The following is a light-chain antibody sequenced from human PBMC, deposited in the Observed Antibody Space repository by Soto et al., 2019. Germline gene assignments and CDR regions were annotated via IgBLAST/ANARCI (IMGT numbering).Light chain of an antibody. Sequence: QSVLTQPPSVSGAPVQTATISCTGSSSNIGAHYDVHWYQQLPGTAPKLLIYGNTNRPSGVPDRFSGSKSGTSASLAITGLQAEDEADYYCEYYDSSLSGPLFGGGTKLTVL. CDR3: EYYDSSLSGPL. CDR1: SSNIGAHYD. CDR2: GNT. V-gene: IGLV1-40*01. J-gene: IGLJ2*01.